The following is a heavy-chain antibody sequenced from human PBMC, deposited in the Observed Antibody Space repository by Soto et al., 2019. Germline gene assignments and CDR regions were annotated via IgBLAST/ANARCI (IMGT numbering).Heavy chain of an antibody. V-gene: IGHV4-59*01. D-gene: IGHD5-12*01. CDR2: IYYNGST. Sequence: QVQLQESAPGLVKPSETLSLTCTVSGGSISSYCWSWIRQPPGKGMEWIGYIYYNGSTNYNPSLKSRVTNSVDTSKNQFSLKLSSLTAADTAVYYCARDRPARASGYPLSPPYYYYVMDVWGQGTTVTVSS. CDR3: ARDRPARASGYPLSPPYYYYVMDV. J-gene: IGHJ6*02. CDR1: GGSISSYC.